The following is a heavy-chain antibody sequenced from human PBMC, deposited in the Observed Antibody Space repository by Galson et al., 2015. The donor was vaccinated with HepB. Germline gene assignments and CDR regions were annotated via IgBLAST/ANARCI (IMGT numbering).Heavy chain of an antibody. CDR3: AAEVSPSGGLTP. CDR1: GFTFTSSA. CDR2: IVVGSGNT. J-gene: IGHJ5*02. V-gene: IGHV1-58*01. D-gene: IGHD3-10*01. Sequence: SVKVSCKASGFTFTSSAVQWVRQARGQRLEWIGWIVVGSGNTNYAQKFQERVTITRDMSTSTAYMELSSLRSEDTAVYYCAAEVSPSGGLTPWGQGTLVTVSS.